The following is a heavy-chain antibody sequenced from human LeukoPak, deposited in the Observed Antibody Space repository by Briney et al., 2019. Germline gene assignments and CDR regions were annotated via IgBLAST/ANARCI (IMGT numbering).Heavy chain of an antibody. CDR3: ARPYYYDSRIDP. V-gene: IGHV4-30-4*01. Sequence: SETLSLTCTVSGGSISSGDYYWSWIRQPPGKGLEWIAYMYYSGSTYYNPSLKSRVTMSADTSKNQLSLKLSSVTAADTAVYYCARPYYYDSRIDPWGQGTLVIVST. CDR1: GGSISSGDYY. D-gene: IGHD3-22*01. CDR2: MYYSGST. J-gene: IGHJ5*02.